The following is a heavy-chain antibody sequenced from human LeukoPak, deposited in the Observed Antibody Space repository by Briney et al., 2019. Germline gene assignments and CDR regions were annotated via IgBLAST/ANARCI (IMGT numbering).Heavy chain of an antibody. CDR3: VQEGPRGLAFDV. Sequence: GGSLRLSCEASGFTFSDYYMSWVRQAPGKGPEWVSGISGSGGGTYYADFVKGRFAISRDNSKNTLYLQMNSLRAEDSALYYCVQEGPRGLAFDVWGQGTRVTVSS. V-gene: IGHV3-23*01. CDR1: GFTFSDYY. CDR2: ISGSGGGT. J-gene: IGHJ3*01.